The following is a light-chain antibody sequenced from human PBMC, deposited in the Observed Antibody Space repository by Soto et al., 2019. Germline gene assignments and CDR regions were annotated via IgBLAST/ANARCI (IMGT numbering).Light chain of an antibody. V-gene: IGLV2-14*01. J-gene: IGLJ1*01. CDR3: SSYTSSSTLYV. CDR1: SSDVGGYNY. Sequence: QSALTQPASVSGSPGQSITISCTGTSSDVGGYNYVSWYQQHPGKAPKLMIYEVSNRPSGVSNRFSGSKSGNTASLTISGLQAEDEADYYCSSYTSSSTLYVFGTGTNDTVL. CDR2: EVS.